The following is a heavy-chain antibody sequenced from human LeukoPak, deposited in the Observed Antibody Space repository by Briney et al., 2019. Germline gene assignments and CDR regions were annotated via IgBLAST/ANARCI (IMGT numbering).Heavy chain of an antibody. V-gene: IGHV4-61*01. D-gene: IGHD5-24*01. CDR2: ISYSGST. Sequence: SRTLSLTCTVSGGSVSSGSYYWSWTRHPPGEGLEWIGYISYSGSTNYTPSLKSRVTISADTSKNQFSLKLSSVTAADTAVYYCARVDGCNWFDPWGQGILVTVSS. J-gene: IGHJ5*02. CDR1: GGSVSSGSYY. CDR3: ARVDGCNWFDP.